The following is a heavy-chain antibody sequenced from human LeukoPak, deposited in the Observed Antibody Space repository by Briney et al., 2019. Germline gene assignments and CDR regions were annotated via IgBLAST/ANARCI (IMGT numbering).Heavy chain of an antibody. V-gene: IGHV1-69*13. CDR1: GGTFSSYA. D-gene: IGHD3-22*01. J-gene: IGHJ4*02. CDR3: AQTPSYYYDSSGLDY. CDR2: IIPIFGTA. Sequence: SVKVSCKASGGTFSSYAISWVRQAPGQGLEWMGGIIPIFGTANYAQKFQGRVTITADESMSTAYMELSSLRSEDTAVYYCAQTPSYYYDSSGLDYWGQGTLVTVSS.